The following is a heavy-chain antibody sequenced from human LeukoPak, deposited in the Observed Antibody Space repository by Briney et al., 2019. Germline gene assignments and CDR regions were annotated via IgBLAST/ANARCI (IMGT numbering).Heavy chain of an antibody. V-gene: IGHV3-64*02. Sequence: GGSLRLSCAASGFTFSTYAMHWVRQAPGKGLEYVAAISSDGGVTYYADSVKGRFTISRDNSKNTLYLQMGSLRAEDMAVYCCARGINYYGSGSPSHYFDYWGQGTLVTVSS. CDR1: GFTFSTYA. J-gene: IGHJ4*02. D-gene: IGHD3-10*01. CDR2: ISSDGGVT. CDR3: ARGINYYGSGSPSHYFDY.